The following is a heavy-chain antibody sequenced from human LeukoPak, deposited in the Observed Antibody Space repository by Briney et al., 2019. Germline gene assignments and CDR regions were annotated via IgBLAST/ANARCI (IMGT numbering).Heavy chain of an antibody. J-gene: IGHJ4*02. CDR3: ARGSPDFDY. CDR1: GGSISSGGYY. CDR2: IHHSGSS. V-gene: IGHV4-31*03. Sequence: PSETLSLTCTVSGGSISSGGYYWSWIRQHPGKGLEWIGYIHHSGSSYYNPSLKSRVIISVDTSKNQFSLKLNSVTAADTAVYYCARGSPDFDYWGQGALVTVSS.